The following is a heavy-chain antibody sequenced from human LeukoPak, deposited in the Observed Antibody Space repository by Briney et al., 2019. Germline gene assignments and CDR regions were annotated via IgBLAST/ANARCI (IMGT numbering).Heavy chain of an antibody. J-gene: IGHJ3*02. CDR1: GASISFYY. D-gene: IGHD6-13*01. CDR3: ALDSSGWSDDSFDI. CDR2: IYYSGST. V-gene: IGHV4-59*01. Sequence: PSETLSLTCTVSGASISFYYWSWIRQPPGKGLEWIGYIYYSGSTNYNPSLKSRVTMSIDTSKNQFSLNLNPVTAADTAVYYCALDSSGWSDDSFDIWGHGTMVTVSS.